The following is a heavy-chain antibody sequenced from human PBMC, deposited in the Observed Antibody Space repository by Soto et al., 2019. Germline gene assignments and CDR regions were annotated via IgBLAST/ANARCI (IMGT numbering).Heavy chain of an antibody. CDR3: TSVTVVGGDY. J-gene: IGHJ4*02. Sequence: GGSLRLSCAASGFTFSNAWMSWVRQAPGKGLEWVGRIKSKTDGGQTDYAAPVKGRFTISRDDSKNTLYLQMNSLKTEDTAVYYCTSVTVVGGDYWGQGTLVTVSS. CDR2: IKSKTDGGQT. CDR1: GFTFSNAW. V-gene: IGHV3-15*01. D-gene: IGHD1-26*01.